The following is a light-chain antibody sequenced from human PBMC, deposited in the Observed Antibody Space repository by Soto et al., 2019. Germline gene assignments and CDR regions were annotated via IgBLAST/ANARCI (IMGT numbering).Light chain of an antibody. CDR2: EVS. Sequence: QSVLTQPPPVSGSPGQSVTISCTGTSTDFVGYNRVSWYQQPPGTAPKLMIYEVSKWPSGVPDRFSGSKSGNTASLTISGLQAADEADYYCSLYTSENAYVFGTGTKVTVL. CDR3: SLYTSENAYV. V-gene: IGLV2-18*01. J-gene: IGLJ1*01. CDR1: STDFVGYNR.